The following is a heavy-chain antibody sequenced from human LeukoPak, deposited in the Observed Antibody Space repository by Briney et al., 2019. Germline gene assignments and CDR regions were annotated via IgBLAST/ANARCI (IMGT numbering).Heavy chain of an antibody. V-gene: IGHV1-18*01. CDR3: ARDPKMVRGVIISNDY. J-gene: IGHJ4*02. CDR1: GYTFTSYG. D-gene: IGHD3-10*01. Sequence: WASVKVSCKASGYTFTSYGISWVRQAPGQGLEWMGWISAYNGNTNYAQKFQGRVTMTRDTSISTAYMELSRLRSDDTAVYYCARDPKMVRGVIISNDYWGQGTLVTVSS. CDR2: ISAYNGNT.